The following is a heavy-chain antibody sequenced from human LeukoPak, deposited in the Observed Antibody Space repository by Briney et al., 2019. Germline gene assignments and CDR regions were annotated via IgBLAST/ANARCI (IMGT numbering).Heavy chain of an antibody. CDR2: ISSSGSTI. CDR1: GFTFSSYE. D-gene: IGHD3-22*01. J-gene: IGHJ4*02. Sequence: GGSLRLSCAASGFTFSSYEMNWVRQAPGKGLEWVSYISSSGSTIYYADSVRGRFTISRDNSKNTLFLQMNGLRAEDTAIYYCAKDLHYNYDNSGYMSSFDYWGQGTVVTVSS. CDR3: AKDLHYNYDNSGYMSSFDY. V-gene: IGHV3-48*03.